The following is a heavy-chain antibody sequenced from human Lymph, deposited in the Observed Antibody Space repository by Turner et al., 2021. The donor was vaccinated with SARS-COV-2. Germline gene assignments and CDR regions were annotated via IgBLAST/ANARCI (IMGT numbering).Heavy chain of an antibody. D-gene: IGHD2-8*01. V-gene: IGHV3-33*01. CDR3: ARDYLGYCTNGVCYPLGY. CDR2: IWYDVSNK. Sequence: VQLVESGGGVVQPGRSLRLSCVASGFIFSSYGMHWVRQAPGKGLEWVAVIWYDVSNKYYADSVKGRFTISRDNSKNTLYLQMNSLRAEDTAVYYCARDYLGYCTNGVCYPLGYWGQGTLVTVSS. J-gene: IGHJ4*02. CDR1: GFIFSSYG.